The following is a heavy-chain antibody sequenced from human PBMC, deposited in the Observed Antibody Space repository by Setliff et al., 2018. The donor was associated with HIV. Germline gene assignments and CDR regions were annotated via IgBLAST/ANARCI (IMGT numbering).Heavy chain of an antibody. CDR2: IYSNGRT. J-gene: IGHJ4*02. D-gene: IGHD3-10*01. CDR3: ARGSYTVRIDY. V-gene: IGHV4-61*02. CDR1: GGSITSGSYY. Sequence: PSETLSLTCTGSGGSITSGSYYWSWIRQTAGKGLEWIGRIYSNGRTTHNPSLKSRVTISRDTSENQFSLRLSSVNAADTAVYYCARGSYTVRIDYWCQGTRVTVSS.